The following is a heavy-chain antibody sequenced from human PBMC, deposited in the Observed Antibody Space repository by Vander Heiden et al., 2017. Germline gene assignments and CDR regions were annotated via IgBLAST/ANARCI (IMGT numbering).Heavy chain of an antibody. Sequence: EVQLVESGGGLVQPGGPLRLSCAAPGFTFSSYWMSWVRQAPGKGLEWVANIKQDGSEKYYVDSVKGRFTISRDNAKNSLYLQMNSLRAEDTAVYYCARAAANNAYFDYWGQGTLVTVSS. V-gene: IGHV3-7*01. CDR1: GFTFSSYW. D-gene: IGHD6-13*01. CDR2: IKQDGSEK. CDR3: ARAAANNAYFDY. J-gene: IGHJ4*02.